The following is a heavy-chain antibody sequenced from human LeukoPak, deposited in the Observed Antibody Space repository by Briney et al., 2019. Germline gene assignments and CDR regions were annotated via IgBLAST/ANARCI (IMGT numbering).Heavy chain of an antibody. Sequence: GASVKVSCKASGYTFTGYYMHWVRQAPGQGLEWMGWISPNSGGTNYAQKFQGRVTMTRDTSISTAYMELSRLRSDDTAVYYCARGGYCSSTSCYTTVYYFDYWGQGTLVTVSS. CDR1: GYTFTGYY. CDR3: ARGGYCSSTSCYTTVYYFDY. J-gene: IGHJ4*02. V-gene: IGHV1-2*02. D-gene: IGHD2-2*02. CDR2: ISPNSGGT.